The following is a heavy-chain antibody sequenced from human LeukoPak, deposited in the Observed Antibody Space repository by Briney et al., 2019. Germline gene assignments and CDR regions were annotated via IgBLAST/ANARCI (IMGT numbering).Heavy chain of an antibody. CDR1: GFTVSSNY. J-gene: IGHJ4*02. Sequence: GGSLRPSCAASGFTVSSNYMSWVRQAPGKGLEWVSVIYSGGSTYYADSVKGRFTISRDNSKNTLYLQMNSLRAEDTAVYYCAVEDPAMVIGIYWGQGTLVTVSS. CDR2: IYSGGST. D-gene: IGHD5-18*01. CDR3: AVEDPAMVIGIY. V-gene: IGHV3-66*01.